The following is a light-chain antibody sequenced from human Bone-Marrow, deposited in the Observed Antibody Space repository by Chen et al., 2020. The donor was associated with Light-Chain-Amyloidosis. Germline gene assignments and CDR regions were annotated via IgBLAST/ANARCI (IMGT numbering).Light chain of an antibody. V-gene: IGKV3-20*01. J-gene: IGKJ4*01. Sequence: EIVLTQSPGTLSLSPGEGANLSCRASQTISSNYLTWYQQNFGHAPRLLIYGSSSRATGIPDRFTGSGSGTDFTLTINRLEPEDFAMYYCQQYGTSPLTVGGGTKVEIK. CDR3: QQYGTSPLT. CDR2: GSS. CDR1: QTISSNY.